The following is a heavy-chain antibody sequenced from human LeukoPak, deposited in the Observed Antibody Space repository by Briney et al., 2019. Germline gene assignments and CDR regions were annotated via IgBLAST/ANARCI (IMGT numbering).Heavy chain of an antibody. V-gene: IGHV1-2*02. D-gene: IGHD2-8*01. CDR3: TRDVIMGYQQGYFDP. CDR1: GCTFIDYY. J-gene: IGHJ5*02. CDR2: MNPKTGDT. Sequence: ASVKVSCKASGCTFIDYYIHWVRQAPGQGLECMVWMNPKTGDTRYEEKFQGRVAMTRETSITTAYMELSGLNSDDTAMYFCTRDVIMGYQQGYFDPWGQGTLVTVSS.